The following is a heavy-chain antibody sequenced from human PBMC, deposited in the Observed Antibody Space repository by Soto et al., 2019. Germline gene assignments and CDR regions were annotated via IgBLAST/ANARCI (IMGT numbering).Heavy chain of an antibody. Sequence: SETLSLTCAVYGGSFSGYYWSWIRQPPGKGLEWIGEINHSGSTNYNPSLKSRVTISVDTSKNQFSLKLSSVTAADTAVYYCARGADWGYFQHWGRGTLVIVSS. CDR3: ARGADWGYFQH. CDR2: INHSGST. J-gene: IGHJ1*01. D-gene: IGHD3-9*01. CDR1: GGSFSGYY. V-gene: IGHV4-34*01.